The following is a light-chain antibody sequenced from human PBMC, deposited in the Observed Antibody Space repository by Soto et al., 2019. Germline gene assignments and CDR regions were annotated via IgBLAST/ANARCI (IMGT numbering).Light chain of an antibody. CDR3: QQRSRWPLT. CDR1: QSVAGY. Sequence: EIVLTQSPATLSLSPGERATLSCRASQSVAGYLAWYRQKPGQAPRLLIFDASNRATGIPARFSGSGSGTDFTLTISSLEPEDLAVYYCQQRSRWPLTFGQGTKVEI. CDR2: DAS. J-gene: IGKJ1*01. V-gene: IGKV3-11*01.